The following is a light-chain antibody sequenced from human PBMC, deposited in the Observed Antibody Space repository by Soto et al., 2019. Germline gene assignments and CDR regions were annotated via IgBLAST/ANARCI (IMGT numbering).Light chain of an antibody. CDR3: QQLNSYE. V-gene: IGKV1-9*01. Sequence: QLTQSPSSLSASIGDRVIITCRATQAISRYLAWYQQKPGAAPKLLIYAATTLQSGVPSRFSGAASGTEFTLIISSLQSDDFETYYCQQLNSYEFGQGTKVDIK. CDR1: QAISRY. J-gene: IGKJ1*01. CDR2: AAT.